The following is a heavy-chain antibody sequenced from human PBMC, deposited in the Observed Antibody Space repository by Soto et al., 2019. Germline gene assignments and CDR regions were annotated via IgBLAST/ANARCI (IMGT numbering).Heavy chain of an antibody. D-gene: IGHD2-21*02. CDR2: IIVGSGNT. J-gene: IGHJ4*02. CDR3: EAEVYSGGACFHFDY. V-gene: IGHV1-58*01. Sequence: GASVKVSCKTSGFTFSNSAVQWVRQARGQRLEWIGWIIVGSGNTNYAQKFQERVTITRDMSTNTAYMELSSLRSEGTAVNYCEAEVYSGGACFHFDYGGRGALATVSS. CDR1: GFTFSNSA.